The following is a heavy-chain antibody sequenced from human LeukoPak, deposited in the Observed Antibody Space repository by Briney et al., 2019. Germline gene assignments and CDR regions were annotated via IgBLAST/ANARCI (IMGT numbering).Heavy chain of an antibody. J-gene: IGHJ4*02. CDR3: VRRDSSSFDY. V-gene: IGHV5-51*01. CDR1: GYSFTSYW. CDR2: VYPGDSDT. D-gene: IGHD6-6*01. Sequence: GESLKISCKGSGYSFTSYWIGWVRQMPGKGLEWMAIVYPGDSDTKYSPSVQGQVTISADKSISTAYLQWSSLKASDSAMYYCVRRDSSSFDYWGQGTLVTVSS.